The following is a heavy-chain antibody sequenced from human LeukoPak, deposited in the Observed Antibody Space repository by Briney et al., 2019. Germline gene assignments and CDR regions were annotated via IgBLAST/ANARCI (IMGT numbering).Heavy chain of an antibody. Sequence: SETLSLTCAVYGGSFSGYYWSWIRQPPGKGLEWIGEINHSGSTNYNPSLKSRVTISVDTSKNQFSLKLSSVTAADTAVYYCARVKHSSGYSFDYWGQGTLVTVSS. CDR1: GGSFSGYY. V-gene: IGHV4-34*01. D-gene: IGHD3-22*01. CDR3: ARVKHSSGYSFDY. CDR2: INHSGST. J-gene: IGHJ4*02.